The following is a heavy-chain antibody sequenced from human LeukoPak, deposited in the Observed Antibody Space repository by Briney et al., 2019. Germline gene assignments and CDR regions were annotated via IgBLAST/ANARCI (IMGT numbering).Heavy chain of an antibody. J-gene: IGHJ4*02. Sequence: PGGSLRLSCVASGFSFSTYAMTWVRQAPGKGLEWVSAISGSGGNTYYADSVKGRFTISRDNSKNTLYLQMNSLRAEDTAVYYCARVHERLLDYWGQGTLVTVSS. CDR2: ISGSGGNT. CDR1: GFSFSTYA. CDR3: ARVHERLLDY. V-gene: IGHV3-23*01. D-gene: IGHD1-1*01.